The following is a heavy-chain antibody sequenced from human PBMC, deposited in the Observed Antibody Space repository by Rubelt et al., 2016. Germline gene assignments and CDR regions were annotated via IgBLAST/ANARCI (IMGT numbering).Heavy chain of an antibody. J-gene: IGHJ4*02. Sequence: TISVDTSKNQFSLKLSSVTAADTAVYYCARGLYGDYDYWGQGTLVTVSS. CDR3: ARGLYGDYDY. D-gene: IGHD4-17*01. V-gene: IGHV4-39*01.